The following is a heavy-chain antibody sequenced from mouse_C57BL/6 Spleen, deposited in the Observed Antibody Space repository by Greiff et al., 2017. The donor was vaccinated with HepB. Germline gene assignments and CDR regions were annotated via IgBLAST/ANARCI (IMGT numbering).Heavy chain of an antibody. CDR1: GFSLTSYA. J-gene: IGHJ1*03. CDR2: IWTGGGT. V-gene: IGHV2-9-1*01. CDR3: ARNLKDYDGGYWYFDV. Sequence: VQGVESGPGLVAPSQSLSITCTVSGFSLTSYAISWVRQPPGKGLEWLGVIWTGGGTNYNSALKSRLSISKDNSKSQVFLKMNSLQTDDTARYYCARNLKDYDGGYWYFDVWGTGTTVTVSS. D-gene: IGHD2-4*01.